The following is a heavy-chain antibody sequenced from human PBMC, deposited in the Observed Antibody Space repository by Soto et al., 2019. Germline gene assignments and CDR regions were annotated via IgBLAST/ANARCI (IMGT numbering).Heavy chain of an antibody. D-gene: IGHD2-15*01. CDR1: GFTFSSYS. CDR3: ARGVGYCSGGSCYALYAFDI. Sequence: EVQLVESGGGLVRPGGSLRLSCATYGFTFSSYSMNWVRQAPGKGLEWVSSISSSSSYIYYGDSVRGRFTISRDNAKNSLSLQMKSLSAEDTAVYYCARGVGYCSGGSCYALYAFDIWGQGTMVTVSS. V-gene: IGHV3-21*01. J-gene: IGHJ3*02. CDR2: ISSSSSYI.